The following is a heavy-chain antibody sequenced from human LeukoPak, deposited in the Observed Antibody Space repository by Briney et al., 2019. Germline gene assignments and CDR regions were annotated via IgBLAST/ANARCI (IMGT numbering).Heavy chain of an antibody. V-gene: IGHV1-69*13. CDR3: ARPRLTDDYSFDY. D-gene: IGHD4-11*01. Sequence: SVKVSCKASGGTFSSYAISWVRQAPGQGLEWMGGIIPIFGTANYAQKFQGRVTITADESTSTAYMELSSLRSEDTAVYYCARPRLTDDYSFDYWGQGSLVTVSS. CDR2: IIPIFGTA. CDR1: GGTFSSYA. J-gene: IGHJ4*02.